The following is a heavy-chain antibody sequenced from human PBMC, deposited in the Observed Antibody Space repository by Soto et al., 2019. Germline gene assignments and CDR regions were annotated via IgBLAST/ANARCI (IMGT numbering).Heavy chain of an antibody. CDR1: GGSISSYY. CDR3: ARIRGYSYGLTGYFQH. Sequence: QVQLQESGPGLVKPSETLSLTCTVSGGSISSYYWSWIRQPLGKGLEWIGYIYYSGSTNYNPSLKSRVTISVDTSKNQFSLKLSSVTAADTAVYYCARIRGYSYGLTGYFQHWGQGTLVTVSS. J-gene: IGHJ1*01. CDR2: IYYSGST. D-gene: IGHD5-18*01. V-gene: IGHV4-59*01.